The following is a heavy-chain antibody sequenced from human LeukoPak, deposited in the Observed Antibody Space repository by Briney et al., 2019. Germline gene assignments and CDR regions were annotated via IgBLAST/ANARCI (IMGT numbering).Heavy chain of an antibody. Sequence: GGTLRLSCAASGFTFSSYWMHWVRQAPGKGLVRVSRINTDGSSTSYADSVKGRFTISRDNAKNTLYLQMNSLRAEDTALYYCARDLGAYYDSSDNWFDPWGQGTLVTVSS. J-gene: IGHJ5*02. CDR1: GFTFSSYW. V-gene: IGHV3-74*01. CDR2: INTDGSST. D-gene: IGHD3-22*01. CDR3: ARDLGAYYDSSDNWFDP.